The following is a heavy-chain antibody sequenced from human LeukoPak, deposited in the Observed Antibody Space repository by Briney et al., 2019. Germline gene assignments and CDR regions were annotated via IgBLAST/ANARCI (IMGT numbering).Heavy chain of an antibody. V-gene: IGHV3-23*01. CDR3: ARDTRIPSWIAARRANDAFDI. CDR1: GFTFNNYA. J-gene: IGHJ3*02. D-gene: IGHD6-6*01. CDR2: ITGSGTYT. Sequence: PGGSLRLSCTASGFTFNNYAMTWVRQAPGKGLEWVSAITGSGTYTNYADSVKGRFTISRDNAKNSLYLQMNSLRAEDTAVYYCARDTRIPSWIAARRANDAFDIWGQGTMVTVSS.